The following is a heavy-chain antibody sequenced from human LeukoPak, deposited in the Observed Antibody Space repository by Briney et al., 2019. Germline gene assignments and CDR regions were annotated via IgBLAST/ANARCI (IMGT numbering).Heavy chain of an antibody. V-gene: IGHV1-46*01. CDR3: ARDNSVGDIAWWFDP. D-gene: IGHD3-16*02. CDR1: GYSFTSHY. CDR2: INPSGGST. Sequence: ASVKVSCKASGYSFTSHYMHWVRQAPGQGLEWMGLINPSGGSTLYAQKFQGRVTMTRDMSTTTDYMELSSLRSEDTAVYYCARDNSVGDIAWWFDPWGQGTLVTVSS. J-gene: IGHJ5*02.